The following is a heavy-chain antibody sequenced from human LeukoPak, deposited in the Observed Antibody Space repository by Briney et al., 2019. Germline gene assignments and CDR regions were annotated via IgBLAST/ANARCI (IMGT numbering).Heavy chain of an antibody. J-gene: IGHJ4*02. Sequence: PGGSLRLSCAASGFTFSSYSMNWVRQAPGKGLEWVSYISSSSTIYYADSVKARFTISRDNAKNSLYLQMNSLRDEDTAVYYCARDIHGDGEFDYWGQGTLVTVSS. CDR1: GFTFSSYS. CDR3: ARDIHGDGEFDY. D-gene: IGHD4-17*01. CDR2: ISSSSTI. V-gene: IGHV3-48*02.